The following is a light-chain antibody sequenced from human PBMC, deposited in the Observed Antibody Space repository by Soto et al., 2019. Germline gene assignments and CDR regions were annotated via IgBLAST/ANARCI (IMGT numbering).Light chain of an antibody. V-gene: IGLV2-8*01. CDR3: QSYDSTLDARYV. J-gene: IGLJ1*01. Sequence: QSALPQTPSASGSPGQSVTISCTGSSDDIGGYDYVSWYQHHPGRTPKLIIYEVNKRPSGVPDRFSGSKSGTSASLAITGLQAEDEGDYYCQSYDSTLDARYVFGTGTKLTVL. CDR2: EVN. CDR1: SDDIGGYDY.